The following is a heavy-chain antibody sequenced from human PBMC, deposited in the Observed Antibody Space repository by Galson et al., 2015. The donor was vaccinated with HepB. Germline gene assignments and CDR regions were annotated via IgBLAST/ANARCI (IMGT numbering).Heavy chain of an antibody. Sequence: SLRLSCAASGFTFSSYSMNWVRQAPGKGLEWVSSISSSSSYIYYADSVKGRFTISRDNAKDSLYLQMNSLRAEDTAVYYCARWKPQVAQYYYGSGSYYFDYWGQGTLVTVSS. CDR1: GFTFSSYS. J-gene: IGHJ4*02. CDR3: ARWKPQVAQYYYGSGSYYFDY. CDR2: ISSSSSYI. D-gene: IGHD3-10*01. V-gene: IGHV3-21*01.